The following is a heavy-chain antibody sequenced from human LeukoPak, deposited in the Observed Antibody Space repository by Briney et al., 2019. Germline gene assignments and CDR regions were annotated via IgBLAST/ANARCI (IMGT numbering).Heavy chain of an antibody. CDR1: GFTFSRNG. CDR2: ISVSGTYI. D-gene: IGHD4-17*01. Sequence: GGSLRLSCAASGFTFSRNGMAWVRQAPGKGLEWVSSISVSGTYIYYSDSVKGRFTISRDNAKNSLYLEMNSLRSDDTAIYYCARDRDYGTFDYWGQGTLVTVSS. V-gene: IGHV3-21*01. CDR3: ARDRDYGTFDY. J-gene: IGHJ4*02.